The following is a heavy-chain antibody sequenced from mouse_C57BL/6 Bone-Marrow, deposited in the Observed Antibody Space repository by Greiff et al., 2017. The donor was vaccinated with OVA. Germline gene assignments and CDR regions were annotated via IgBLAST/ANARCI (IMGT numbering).Heavy chain of an antibody. CDR1: GFTFSDFY. D-gene: IGHD1-1*01. Sequence: DVKLVESGGGLVQSGRSLRLSCATSGFTFSDFYMEWVRQAPGKGLEWIAASRNKANDYTTEYSASVKGRFIVSRDTSQSILYLQMNALRAEDTAIYYCARDARHYGSSYVGYFDVWGTGTTVTVSS. CDR3: ARDARHYGSSYVGYFDV. CDR2: SRNKANDYTT. J-gene: IGHJ1*03. V-gene: IGHV7-1*01.